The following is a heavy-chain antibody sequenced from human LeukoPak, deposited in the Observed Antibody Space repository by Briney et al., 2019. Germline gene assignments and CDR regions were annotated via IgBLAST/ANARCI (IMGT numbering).Heavy chain of an antibody. Sequence: GGSLRLSCAASGFTFSSYAMVWVRRAPGKGLEWVSAISGSGGSTYYADSVKGRFTISRDNSKNTLYLQMNSLRAEDTAVYYCASGVVIIYPDFDYWGQGTLVTVSS. CDR2: ISGSGGST. V-gene: IGHV3-23*01. D-gene: IGHD3-3*01. CDR3: ASGVVIIYPDFDY. J-gene: IGHJ4*02. CDR1: GFTFSSYA.